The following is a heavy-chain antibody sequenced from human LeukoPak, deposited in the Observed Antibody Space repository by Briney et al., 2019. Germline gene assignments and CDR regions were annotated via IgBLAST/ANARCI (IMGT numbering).Heavy chain of an antibody. Sequence: SETLSLTCTVSGGSISSGGYYWSWIRQHPGEGLGCIWYIYYSGSTYYNPSLKSRVTISVDTSKNQFSVKLSSVTAADTAVYYCARYDNEVVVEVPYDAFEIWGQGTMVTVSS. CDR1: GGSISSGGYY. CDR3: ARYDNEVVVEVPYDAFEI. J-gene: IGHJ3*02. CDR2: IYYSGST. V-gene: IGHV4-31*03. D-gene: IGHD2-21*01.